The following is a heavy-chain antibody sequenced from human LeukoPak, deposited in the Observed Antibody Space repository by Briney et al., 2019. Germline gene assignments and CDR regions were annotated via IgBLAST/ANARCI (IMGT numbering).Heavy chain of an antibody. CDR2: ISGGGVTT. D-gene: IGHD3-16*01. J-gene: IGHJ6*02. CDR1: GFTFDSYA. V-gene: IGHV3-23*01. CDR3: ARNQQLGGHSYYYYGMDV. Sequence: GGSLRLPCAASGFTFDSYALTWARQAPGKGLEWVSGISGGGVTTYYADSVKGRFTISRDNSKNTLYLQMNSLRADDTAIYYCARNQQLGGHSYYYYGMDVWGQGTTVTVSS.